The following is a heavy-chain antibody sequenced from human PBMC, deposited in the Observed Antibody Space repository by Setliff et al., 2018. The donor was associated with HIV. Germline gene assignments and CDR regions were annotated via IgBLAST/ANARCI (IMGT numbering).Heavy chain of an antibody. Sequence: SETLSLTCTVSGGSLNGYSWSWIRQAAGEGLEWVGRFHATGVTNYSPSLKSRVIMSIDTSQNQFSLKLNSGTAADTAVYYCARHRDGGTYPLDYWGQGTLVTVSS. CDR2: FHATGVT. CDR3: ARHRDGGTYPLDY. V-gene: IGHV4-4*07. CDR1: GGSLNGYS. D-gene: IGHD1-26*01. J-gene: IGHJ4*02.